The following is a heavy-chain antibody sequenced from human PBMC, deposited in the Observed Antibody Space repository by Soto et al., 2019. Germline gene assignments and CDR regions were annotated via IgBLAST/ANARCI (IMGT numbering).Heavy chain of an antibody. D-gene: IGHD5-18*01. CDR1: GGTFSSYA. CDR2: IIPIFGTA. V-gene: IGHV1-69*13. J-gene: IGHJ3*02. Sequence: SVKVSCKASGGTFSSYAISWVRQAPGQGLEWMGGIIPIFGTANYAQKFQGRVTITADESTSTAYMELSSLRAEDTAVYYCARDEEDTAMVMGSAFDIWGQGTNVTVSS. CDR3: ARDEEDTAMVMGSAFDI.